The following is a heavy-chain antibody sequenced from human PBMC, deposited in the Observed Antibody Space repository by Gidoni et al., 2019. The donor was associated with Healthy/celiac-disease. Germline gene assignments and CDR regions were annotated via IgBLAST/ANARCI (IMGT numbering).Heavy chain of an antibody. D-gene: IGHD3-3*01. V-gene: IGHV3-30*18. CDR1: GFPFSSYG. J-gene: IGHJ6*02. CDR2: ISYDGSNK. Sequence: QVQLVESGGGVVQPGRSLRLSCAASGFPFSSYGMHWVRQAPGKGLEWVAVISYDGSNKYYADSGKGRLTSSRDKSKNTLYLKMNSLRAEDTAVYDCAKGPHLLEWLSAYYYYGMDVWGQGTTVTVSS. CDR3: AKGPHLLEWLSAYYYYGMDV.